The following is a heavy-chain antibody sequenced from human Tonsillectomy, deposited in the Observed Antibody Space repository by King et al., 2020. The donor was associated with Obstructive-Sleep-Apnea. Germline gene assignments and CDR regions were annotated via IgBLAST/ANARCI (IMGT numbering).Heavy chain of an antibody. CDR3: ASNXEGGVKXPLDSXGMDV. D-gene: IGHD3-16*01. CDR1: GYXFTSYA. Sequence: VQLVQSGAXVKXPXASVKVXXXAXGYXFTSYAMHWVRQAPGQRXEXMGXXNAGNGXXKYPQKFQGRVTITRDTSASTAYMALSSLXSEDTAVYYWASNXEGGVKXPLDSXGMDVWGQGTTVTVSS. CDR2: XNAGNGXX. J-gene: IGHJ6*02. V-gene: IGHV1-3*01.